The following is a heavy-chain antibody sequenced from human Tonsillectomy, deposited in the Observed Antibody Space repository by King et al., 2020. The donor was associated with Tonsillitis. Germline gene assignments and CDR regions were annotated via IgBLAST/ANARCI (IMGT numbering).Heavy chain of an antibody. J-gene: IGHJ6*02. CDR1: GYSFTSCW. Sequence: QLVQSGAEVKKPGESLKISCKASGYSFTSCWIGWVRQMPGKGLEWMGIIYPGDSDTTYGPSFQGQVTISADKSTSTAYLQWSSLKTSDTAMYYCARRRDRDYYYYYYGMDVWGQGTTVTVSS. V-gene: IGHV5-51*01. CDR3: ARRRDRDYYYYYYGMDV. CDR2: IYPGDSDT. D-gene: IGHD3-10*01.